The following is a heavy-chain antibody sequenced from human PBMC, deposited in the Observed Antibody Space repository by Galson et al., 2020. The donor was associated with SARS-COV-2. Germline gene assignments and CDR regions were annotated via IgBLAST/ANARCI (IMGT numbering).Heavy chain of an antibody. V-gene: IGHV4-38-2*02. J-gene: IGHJ3*02. D-gene: IGHD3-22*01. CDR2: NYHRGST. CDR3: ARATDSYYYDDAFDI. CDR1: GYSISSGYY. Sequence: SQTLSLTCTVSGYSISSGYYWGSIRQPPGTRLEWIESNYHRGSTYYNPSLKSRVTISVDTSKNQFSLKLSSVTAADTAVYYCARATDSYYYDDAFDIWGQGTMVTVSS.